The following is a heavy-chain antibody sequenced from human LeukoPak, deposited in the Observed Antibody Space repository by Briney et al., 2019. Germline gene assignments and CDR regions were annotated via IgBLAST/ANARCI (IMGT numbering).Heavy chain of an antibody. CDR1: GFTFSSYA. J-gene: IGHJ5*02. Sequence: GGSLRLSCAASGFTFSSYAMSWVRQAPGKGLEWVSAISGSGGSTYYADSVKGRFTISRDNSKNTLYLQMNSLRAEDTAVYYCAKGAPSYCSSTSCWALKWFDPWGQGTLVIVSS. CDR2: ISGSGGST. V-gene: IGHV3-23*01. CDR3: AKGAPSYCSSTSCWALKWFDP. D-gene: IGHD2-2*01.